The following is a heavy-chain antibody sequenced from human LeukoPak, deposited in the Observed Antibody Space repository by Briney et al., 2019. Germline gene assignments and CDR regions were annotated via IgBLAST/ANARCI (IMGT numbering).Heavy chain of an antibody. CDR3: ARRGSGWYVDY. CDR2: ISPGDSDT. D-gene: IGHD6-19*01. Sequence: GESLKISCKGSGYTYTSYWNGWVRQMPGKDLERMGIISPGDSDTRYSPSFQGQVSISVDKSISTAYLQWSSLKASDTAMYYCARRGSGWYVDYWGQGTLVTVSS. J-gene: IGHJ4*02. CDR1: GYTYTSYW. V-gene: IGHV5-51*01.